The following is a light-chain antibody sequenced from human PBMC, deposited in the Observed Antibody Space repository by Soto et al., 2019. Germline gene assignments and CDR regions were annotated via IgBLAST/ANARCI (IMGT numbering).Light chain of an antibody. CDR2: GAS. CDR3: QQYGSSGT. Sequence: IVLTHSPGTLSLSPGERATLSCRASQSVSNNYLAWYQQKPGQAPRLLIYGASNRATGIPDRFSGSGSGTDFTLTINRLEPEDFAVYYCQQYGSSGTFGQGTKVDIK. CDR1: QSVSNNY. J-gene: IGKJ1*01. V-gene: IGKV3-20*01.